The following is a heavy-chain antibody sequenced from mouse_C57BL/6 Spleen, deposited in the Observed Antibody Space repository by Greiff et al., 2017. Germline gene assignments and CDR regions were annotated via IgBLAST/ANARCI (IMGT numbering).Heavy chain of an antibody. CDR1: GYTFTSYW. Sequence: EVQLQQSGTVLARPGASVKMSCKTSGYTFTSYWMHWVKQRPGQGLEWIGAIYPGNSDTSYNQKFKGKAKLTAVTSASTAYMELSSLTNEDSAVYYCTRSGDYQYYYAMDYWGQGTSVTVSS. J-gene: IGHJ4*01. CDR3: TRSGDYQYYYAMDY. D-gene: IGHD2-4*01. CDR2: IYPGNSDT. V-gene: IGHV1-5*01.